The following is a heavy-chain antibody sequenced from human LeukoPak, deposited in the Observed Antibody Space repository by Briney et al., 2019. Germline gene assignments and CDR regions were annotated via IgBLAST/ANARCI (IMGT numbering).Heavy chain of an antibody. CDR3: AKTKIVATFFDY. CDR2: IGDSADST. D-gene: IGHD5-12*01. Sequence: GGSLRLSCAASGFTFSSYTMSWVRQAPGKGLEWVSGIGDSADSTYYADSVKGRFTISRDNSKNTLYLQMNSLRAEDTAIYYCAKTKIVATFFDYWGQGTLVTVSS. V-gene: IGHV3-23*01. J-gene: IGHJ4*02. CDR1: GFTFSSYT.